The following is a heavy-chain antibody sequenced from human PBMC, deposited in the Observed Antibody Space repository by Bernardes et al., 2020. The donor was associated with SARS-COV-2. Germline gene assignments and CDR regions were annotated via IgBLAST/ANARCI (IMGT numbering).Heavy chain of an antibody. Sequence: SGPTLVKPTQTLTLTCTFSGFSLSTSGVGVGWIRQPPGKALEWLALIYWDDDKRYSPSLKSRLTITKDTSKNQVVLTMTNMGPVDTATYYCAKRQACSSTSCYLKFDYWGQGTLVTVSS. CDR2: IYWDDDK. D-gene: IGHD2-2*01. CDR3: AKRQACSSTSCYLKFDY. J-gene: IGHJ4*02. V-gene: IGHV2-5*02. CDR1: GFSLSTSGVG.